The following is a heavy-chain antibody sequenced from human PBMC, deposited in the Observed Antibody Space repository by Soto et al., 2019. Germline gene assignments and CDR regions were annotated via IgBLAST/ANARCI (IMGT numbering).Heavy chain of an antibody. CDR3: TRVFDDSSGYYYSYYYGMDV. CDR2: SRSKAYGGTT. V-gene: IGHV3-49*05. CDR1: GFTFGDYA. D-gene: IGHD3-22*01. Sequence: NPGGSLRLSCTASGFTFGDYAMSWFRQAPGKGLEWVGFSRSKAYGGTTEYAASVKGRFTISRDDSKSIAYLQMNMLKTEDTAVYYCTRVFDDSSGYYYSYYYGMDVWGQGTTVTVSS. J-gene: IGHJ6*02.